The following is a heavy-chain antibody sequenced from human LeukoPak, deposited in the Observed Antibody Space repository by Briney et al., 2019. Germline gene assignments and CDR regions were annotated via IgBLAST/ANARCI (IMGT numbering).Heavy chain of an antibody. D-gene: IGHD2-15*01. CDR1: GGSINYFY. J-gene: IGHJ6*02. CDR2: VSFSGST. V-gene: IGHV4-59*08. CDR3: ALYCRLSSNCGYYGMDV. Sequence: SETLSFTCIVSGGSINYFYWSWLRQPPGKGLEGIVEVSFSGSTNNNPSNTNRITISADTSTTQFSLKLSSGTAADTAVYYCALYCRLSSNCGYYGMDVWGQGTTVTVSS.